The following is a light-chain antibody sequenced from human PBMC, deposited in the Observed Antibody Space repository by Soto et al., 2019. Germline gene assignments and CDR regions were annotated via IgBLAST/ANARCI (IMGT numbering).Light chain of an antibody. CDR3: SAWDASLNGYV. V-gene: IGLV1-44*01. CDR1: SSNIGSKT. J-gene: IGLJ1*01. Sequence: QSLLTQPPSASWSPGQRVTISCSGRSSNIGSKTVNWYQQLPGTAPKLLIYSNYQRPSGVPDRFSGSKSGTSASLAISGLQSEDEADYYCSAWDASLNGYVFGTGTKVTVL. CDR2: SNY.